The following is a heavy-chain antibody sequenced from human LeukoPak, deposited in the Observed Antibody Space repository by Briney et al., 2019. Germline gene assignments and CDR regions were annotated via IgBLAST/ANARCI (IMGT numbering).Heavy chain of an antibody. D-gene: IGHD2-15*01. V-gene: IGHV1-18*01. J-gene: IGHJ6*03. CDR1: GYTFTSYG. Sequence: ASVKVSCKASGYTFTSYGISWVRQAPGQGLEWMGWISAYNGNTNYAQKLQGRVTMTTDTSTSTAYMELRSLRSDDTAVYYCARAWWGDYHYYYYMDVWGKGTTVTVSS. CDR3: ARAWWGDYHYYYYMDV. CDR2: ISAYNGNT.